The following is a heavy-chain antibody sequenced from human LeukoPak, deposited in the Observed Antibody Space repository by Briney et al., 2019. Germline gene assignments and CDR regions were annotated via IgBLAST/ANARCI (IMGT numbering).Heavy chain of an antibody. Sequence: SETLSLTCAVYGGSFSGYYWSWIRQPPGKGLEWIGEINHSGSTNYNPSLKSRVTISVDTSKNQFSLKLSSVTAADTAVYYCARQAQNRLWFGGGWFDPWGQGTLVTVSS. J-gene: IGHJ5*02. CDR3: ARQAQNRLWFGGGWFDP. CDR2: INHSGST. CDR1: GGSFSGYY. D-gene: IGHD3-10*01. V-gene: IGHV4-34*01.